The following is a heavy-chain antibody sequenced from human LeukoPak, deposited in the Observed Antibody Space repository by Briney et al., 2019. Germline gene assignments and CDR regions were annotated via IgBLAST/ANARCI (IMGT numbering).Heavy chain of an antibody. CDR1: GFTFSSYW. CDR2: IKQDGSEK. J-gene: IGHJ4*02. D-gene: IGHD3-10*01. CDR3: ARSLIALVRGVIKY. Sequence: GGSLRLSCAASGFTFSSYWMSWVRQAPGKGLEWVANIKQDGSEKYYVDSVKGRFTISRDNAKNSLYLQMNSLRAEDTAVYYCARSLIALVRGVIKYWGQGTLVTVSS. V-gene: IGHV3-7*01.